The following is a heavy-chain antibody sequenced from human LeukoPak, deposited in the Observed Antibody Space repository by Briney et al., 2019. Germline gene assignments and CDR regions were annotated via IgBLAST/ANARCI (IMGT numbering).Heavy chain of an antibody. CDR1: GFTFDDYA. J-gene: IGHJ4*02. D-gene: IGHD3-22*01. V-gene: IGHV3-9*03. CDR2: ISWNSGSI. CDR3: AKGSTYYYDSSGYYPVGYFDY. Sequence: HPGRSLRLSCAASGFTFDDYAMHWVRQAPGKGLEWVSGISWNSGSIGYADSVKGRFTISRDNAKNSLYLQMNSLRAEDMALYYCAKGSTYYYDSSGYYPVGYFDYWGQGTLVTVSS.